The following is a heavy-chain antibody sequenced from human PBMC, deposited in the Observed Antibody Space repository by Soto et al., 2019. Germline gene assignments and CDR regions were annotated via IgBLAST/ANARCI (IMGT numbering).Heavy chain of an antibody. J-gene: IGHJ4*02. Sequence: ASVKVSCKASGYTFTRNVIHWVRQAPGQRLEWIGRINAGNGDTKYSQKFQGRVTITRDTSASAAYMELSTLGSEDTSVYFCARSETDYSTFDYWGQGTLVTVSS. CDR3: ARSETDYSTFDY. D-gene: IGHD3-9*01. CDR1: GYTFTRNV. V-gene: IGHV1-3*01. CDR2: INAGNGDT.